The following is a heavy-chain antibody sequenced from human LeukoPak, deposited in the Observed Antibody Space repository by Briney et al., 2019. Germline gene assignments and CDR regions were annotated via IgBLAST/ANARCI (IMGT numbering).Heavy chain of an antibody. D-gene: IGHD1-26*01. CDR1: GYMVVDLS. CDR2: FDPAEKTT. Sequence: ASVKVSCKVSGYMVVDLSIHWVRQAPGKGLEWMGGFDPAEKTTMYAQKFQGRVSMTEDTSTDTAYMELSGLRSEDTATYYCATDLHKRLRGDGPGRGFWGQGTLVIVS. CDR3: ATDLHKRLRGDGPGRGF. J-gene: IGHJ4*02. V-gene: IGHV1-24*01.